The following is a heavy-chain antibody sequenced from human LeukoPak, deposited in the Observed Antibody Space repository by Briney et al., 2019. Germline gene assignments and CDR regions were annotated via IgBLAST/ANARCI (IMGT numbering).Heavy chain of an antibody. J-gene: IGHJ4*02. CDR3: ARVAGNCGGDCYRLVY. D-gene: IGHD2-21*01. Sequence: GASVKVSCKASGYTFTTYDINWVRQATAQGLEWMAWMNPNSGNTGYAQKFQGRVTMTRNTSISTAYMELSSLRSEDTAVYYCARVAGNCGGDCYRLVYWGQGTLVTVSS. V-gene: IGHV1-8*01. CDR2: MNPNSGNT. CDR1: GYTFTTYD.